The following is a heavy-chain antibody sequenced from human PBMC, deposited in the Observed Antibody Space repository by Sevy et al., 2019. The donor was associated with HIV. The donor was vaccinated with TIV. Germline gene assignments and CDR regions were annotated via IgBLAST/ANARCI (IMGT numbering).Heavy chain of an antibody. D-gene: IGHD6-13*01. CDR1: GFTFSSYS. Sequence: GGSLRLSCAASGFTFSSYSMNWVRQAPGKGLEWVSYISSSSTIYYADSVKGRFTISRDNAKNSLYLQMNSLRDEDTAVYYCARDQGRQQLVLAYWGQGTLVTVSS. CDR3: ARDQGRQQLVLAY. J-gene: IGHJ4*02. V-gene: IGHV3-48*02. CDR2: ISSSSTI.